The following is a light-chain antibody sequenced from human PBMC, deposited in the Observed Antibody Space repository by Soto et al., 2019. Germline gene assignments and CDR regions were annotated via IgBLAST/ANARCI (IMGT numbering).Light chain of an antibody. J-gene: IGLJ2*01. CDR3: ASWDDRLNAVV. V-gene: IGLV1-44*01. Sequence: QSVLTQPPSASGTPGQRVTITCSGSNSNIGSNTVNWYQQLPGTAPKLLVYDNNKRHSGVPGRLSDSKSGTSASLAISGLQSEDEADYYSASWDDRLNAVVFGGGTKLTV. CDR1: NSNIGSNT. CDR2: DNN.